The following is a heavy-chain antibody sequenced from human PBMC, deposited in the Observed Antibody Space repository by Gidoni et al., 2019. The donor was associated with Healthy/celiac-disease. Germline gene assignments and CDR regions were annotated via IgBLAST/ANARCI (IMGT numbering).Heavy chain of an antibody. V-gene: IGHV4-34*01. Sequence: QVQLQQWGAGLLKPSETLSLTCAVYGGSFSGYYWSWIRQPPGKGLEWIGEINHSGSTNYNPSLKSRVTISVDTSKNQFSLKLSSVTAADTAVYYCARGRTTVTGPPGYWGQGTLVTVSS. CDR1: GGSFSGYY. D-gene: IGHD4-17*01. CDR3: ARGRTTVTGPPGY. J-gene: IGHJ4*02. CDR2: INHSGST.